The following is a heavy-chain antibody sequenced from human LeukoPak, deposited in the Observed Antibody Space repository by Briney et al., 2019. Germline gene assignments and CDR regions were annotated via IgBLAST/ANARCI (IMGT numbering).Heavy chain of an antibody. J-gene: IGHJ6*02. V-gene: IGHV3-33*01. Sequence: GRSLRLSCVVSGFTFSSYGMHWVRQGPGKGLEWVAVIWYDGSNKYYADSVKGRFTISRDNSKNTLYLQMNSLRGEDTAVYYCAREGAGGLYYYYGMDVWGQGTTVTVSS. CDR2: IWYDGSNK. CDR1: GFTFSSYG. CDR3: AREGAGGLYYYYGMDV. D-gene: IGHD3-16*01.